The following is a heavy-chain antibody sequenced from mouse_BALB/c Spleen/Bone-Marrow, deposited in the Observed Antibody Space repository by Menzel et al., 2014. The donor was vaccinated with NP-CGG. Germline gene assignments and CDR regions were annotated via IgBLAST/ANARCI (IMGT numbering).Heavy chain of an antibody. V-gene: IGHV1-14*01. CDR1: GYTFXSYI. Sequence: EVQVVESGPELVKPGASVKMSCKASGYTFXSYIIHWVKQKPGQGLEWIGYINPYNDGTKYNENFKGKATLTSDKSSSTAYTEFNSLTPEGSAVYYCASTTPKARYYTMDYWGQGTSVTVSS. D-gene: IGHD1-2*01. J-gene: IGHJ4*01. CDR3: ASTTPKARYYTMDY. CDR2: INPYNDGT.